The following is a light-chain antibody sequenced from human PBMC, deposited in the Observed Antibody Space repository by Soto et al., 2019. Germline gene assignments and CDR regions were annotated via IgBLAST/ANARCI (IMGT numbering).Light chain of an antibody. CDR3: QQYNNWPPWT. Sequence: ILMTQSPATLSVSPGERATLSCRASQSVSNNLAWYQQKPGQAPRLLIYDASTRATGIPARFSGSGSGTEFTLTIRGLQSEDFAVYYCQQYNNWPPWTFGQRTKVEIK. CDR2: DAS. J-gene: IGKJ1*01. V-gene: IGKV3-15*01. CDR1: QSVSNN.